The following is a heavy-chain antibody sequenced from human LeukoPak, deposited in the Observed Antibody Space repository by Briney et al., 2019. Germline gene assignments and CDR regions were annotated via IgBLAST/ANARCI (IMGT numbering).Heavy chain of an antibody. CDR3: AKLIAGKLTTVTTTYYFDY. J-gene: IGHJ4*02. V-gene: IGHV4-34*01. CDR1: GGSFSGYY. D-gene: IGHD4-17*01. Sequence: SETLSLTCAVYGGSFSGYYWSWIRQAPGKGLEWIGEINHSGSTNYNPSLKSRVTISVDTSKNQFSLKLSSVTAADTAVYYCAKLIAGKLTTVTTTYYFDYWGQGTLVTVSS. CDR2: INHSGST.